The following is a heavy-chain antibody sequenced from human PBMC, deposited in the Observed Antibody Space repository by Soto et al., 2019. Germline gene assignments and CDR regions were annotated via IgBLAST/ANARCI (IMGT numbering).Heavy chain of an antibody. D-gene: IGHD1-1*01. Sequence: PGESLKICCKGSGYSWTAYWVGWVRQMPGKGLEWMGIIYPGDSDTRYSPSFQGQVTISADKSISTAYLQWSSLKASYTAMYYCARETATVTFDYWGQGTLVTVSS. J-gene: IGHJ4*02. CDR2: IYPGDSDT. CDR3: ARETATVTFDY. V-gene: IGHV5-51*01. CDR1: GYSWTAYW.